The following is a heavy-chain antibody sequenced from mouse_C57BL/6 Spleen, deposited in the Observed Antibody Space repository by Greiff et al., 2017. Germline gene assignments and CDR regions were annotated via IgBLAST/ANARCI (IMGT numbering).Heavy chain of an antibody. Sequence: QVQLQQPGAELVKPGASVKLSCKASGYTFTSYWMHWVKQRPGQGLEWIGMIHPNSGSTNYNEKFKSKATLSVDKSSSTAYMQLSSLTSEDSAVYYCASGSNYEYYAMDYWGQGTSVTVSS. CDR2: IHPNSGST. J-gene: IGHJ4*01. CDR3: ASGSNYEYYAMDY. CDR1: GYTFTSYW. D-gene: IGHD2-5*01. V-gene: IGHV1-64*01.